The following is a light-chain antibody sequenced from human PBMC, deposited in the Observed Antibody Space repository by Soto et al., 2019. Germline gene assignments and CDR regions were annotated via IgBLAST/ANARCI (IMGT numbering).Light chain of an antibody. V-gene: IGKV1-39*01. CDR2: TSS. Sequence: DIQMTQSPASLSASVGDKVTITCRASPSVSSYLNWYQQKPGKAPKLLIYTSSSLQSGVPSRFSGSGSGTDFTLTINSLQPEDFATDYCKQSYSLLGTFGQGTRLEIK. CDR3: KQSYSLLGT. J-gene: IGKJ5*01. CDR1: PSVSSY.